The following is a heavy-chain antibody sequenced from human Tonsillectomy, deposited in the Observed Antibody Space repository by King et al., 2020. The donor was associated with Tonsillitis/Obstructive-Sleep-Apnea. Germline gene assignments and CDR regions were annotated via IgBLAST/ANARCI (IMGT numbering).Heavy chain of an antibody. Sequence: LQLQESGPGLVKPSETLSLSCTVSGGSISSSRYYWGWIRQPPGKGLEWIGTIYYNGDTYYNPSLKSRVTVSIDTSENQFSLKLTSVTAADTAVYYCARHAPDMDNYYYYIDVWGKGTTVTVSS. CDR1: GGSISSSRYY. CDR2: IYYNGDT. CDR3: ARHAPDMDNYYYYIDV. D-gene: IGHD3-9*01. V-gene: IGHV4-39*01. J-gene: IGHJ6*03.